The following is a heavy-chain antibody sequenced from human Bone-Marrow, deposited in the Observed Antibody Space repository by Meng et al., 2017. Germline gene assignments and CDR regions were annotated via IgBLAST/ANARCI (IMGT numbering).Heavy chain of an antibody. CDR3: ANDAGCTTGTMFDR. Sequence: GESLKISCVASGFTFSSCGMAWVRQAPGKGLEWVSTINNDGDNRHYADSVKGRFIISRDNSKDTFYLQMNSLRAEDTAVYYCANDAGCTTGTMFDRWGQGNLV. J-gene: IGHJ5*02. D-gene: IGHD4-17*01. V-gene: IGHV3-23*05. CDR1: GFTFSSCG. CDR2: INNDGDNR.